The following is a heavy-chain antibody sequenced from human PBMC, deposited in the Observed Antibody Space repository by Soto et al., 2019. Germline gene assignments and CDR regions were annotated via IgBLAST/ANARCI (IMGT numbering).Heavy chain of an antibody. V-gene: IGHV3-30-3*01. Sequence: PGGSLRLSCAASGFTFSSYAMHWVRQAPGKGLEWVAVISYDGSNKYYADSVKGRFTISRDNSKNTLYLQMNSLRAEDTAVYYCARDRTYYDFWSGYPDGMDVWGQGTTVTVSS. CDR2: ISYDGSNK. CDR3: ARDRTYYDFWSGYPDGMDV. CDR1: GFTFSSYA. J-gene: IGHJ6*02. D-gene: IGHD3-3*01.